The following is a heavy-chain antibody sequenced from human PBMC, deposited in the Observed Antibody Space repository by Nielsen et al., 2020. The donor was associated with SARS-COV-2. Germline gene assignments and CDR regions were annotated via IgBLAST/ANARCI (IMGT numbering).Heavy chain of an antibody. V-gene: IGHV3-7*01. D-gene: IGHD6-13*01. CDR1: GFTFANHW. J-gene: IGHJ4*02. CDR3: ARETGDSSSSWFDY. Sequence: GESLKISCAASGFTFANHWMTWVRQAPGKGLEWVANIKQDGSEKYFVDSVQGRFTISRDNSKNTLYLQMNSLRPEDTAVYYCARETGDSSSSWFDYWGQGTLVTVSS. CDR2: IKQDGSEK.